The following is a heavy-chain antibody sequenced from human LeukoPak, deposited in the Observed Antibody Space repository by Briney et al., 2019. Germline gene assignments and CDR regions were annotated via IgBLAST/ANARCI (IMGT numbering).Heavy chain of an antibody. D-gene: IGHD2-21*02. CDR3: ARVTWYFDL. CDR2: ISNTANYI. J-gene: IGHJ2*01. Sequence: GGSLRLSCAASGFTFSSYSFNWVRQAPGRGLQWASSISNTANYIYYADSVKGRFTISRDNAKNSLYLQMNSLRAEDTAVYYCARVTWYFDLWGRGTLVTVSS. CDR1: GFTFSSYS. V-gene: IGHV3-21*01.